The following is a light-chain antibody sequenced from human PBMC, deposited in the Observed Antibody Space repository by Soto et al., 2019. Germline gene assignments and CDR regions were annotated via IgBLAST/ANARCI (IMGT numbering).Light chain of an antibody. CDR1: SSDVGGYNY. J-gene: IGLJ3*02. Sequence: QSALTQPASVSGSPRQSITISCTGTSSDVGGYNYVSWYQQHPGKAPKLMIYDVSNRPSGVSNRFSGSKSGNTASLTISGLQAEDEADYYCSSYTSSSTLTWVFGGGTKVTVL. CDR2: DVS. CDR3: SSYTSSSTLTWV. V-gene: IGLV2-14*01.